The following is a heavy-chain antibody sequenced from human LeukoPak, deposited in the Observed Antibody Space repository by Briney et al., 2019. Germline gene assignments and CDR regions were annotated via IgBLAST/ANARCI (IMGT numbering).Heavy chain of an antibody. Sequence: GGSLRLSCAASGFTFSSYAMSWVRQAPGKGLEWVSAISGSGGSTYYADSVKGRFTISRDNSKNTLYLQMNSLRAEDTAVYYCALDIVVVPAAVVDYWGQGTLVTVSS. J-gene: IGHJ4*02. V-gene: IGHV3-23*01. CDR1: GFTFSSYA. CDR3: ALDIVVVPAAVVDY. CDR2: ISGSGGST. D-gene: IGHD2-2*01.